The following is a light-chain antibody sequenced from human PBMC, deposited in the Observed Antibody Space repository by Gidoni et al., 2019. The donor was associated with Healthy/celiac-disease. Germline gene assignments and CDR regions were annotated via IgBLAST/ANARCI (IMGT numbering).Light chain of an antibody. J-gene: IGKJ1*01. V-gene: IGKV1-5*03. CDR1: QSISSW. Sequence: DIQMTQSPSTLSASVGDRVTITCRASQSISSWLAWYQQKPGKAPKLLIYKASSLESGVPSRFSGSGSGTEFTLTISSLQPDDFATYYCQQYNSWWTFGQXTKVEIK. CDR2: KAS. CDR3: QQYNSWWT.